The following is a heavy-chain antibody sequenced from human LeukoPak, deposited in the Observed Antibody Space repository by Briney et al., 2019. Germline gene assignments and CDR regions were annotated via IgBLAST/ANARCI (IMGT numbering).Heavy chain of an antibody. J-gene: IGHJ4*02. CDR2: IHTSGST. Sequence: PSETLSLTRAVYGGSFSGYYWSWIRQPAGKGLEWIGRIHTSGSTDYNPSLESRVTMSVDTSRNQFSLKLSSVTAADTAVYYCAREGSMTARPFVSIDYWGQGTLVTVSS. CDR3: AREGSMTARPFVSIDY. CDR1: GGSFSGYY. V-gene: IGHV4-4*07. D-gene: IGHD6-6*01.